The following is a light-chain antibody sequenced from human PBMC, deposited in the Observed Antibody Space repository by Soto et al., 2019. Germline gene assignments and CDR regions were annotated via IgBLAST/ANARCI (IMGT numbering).Light chain of an antibody. V-gene: IGLV2-18*02. J-gene: IGLJ1*01. CDR1: SIDVGSYNR. Sequence: QSVLTQPPSVSGSPGQSVTISCTGTSIDVGSYNRVSWYQQPPGTAPKLMIYEVSNRPSGVPDRFSGSKSGNTASLIISGLQAEDEADYYCSSYTSSSTYVFGTGTKVTVL. CDR3: SSYTSSSTYV. CDR2: EVS.